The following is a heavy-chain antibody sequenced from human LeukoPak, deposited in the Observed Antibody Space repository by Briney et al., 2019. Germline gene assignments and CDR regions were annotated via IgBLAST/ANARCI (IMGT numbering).Heavy chain of an antibody. D-gene: IGHD2-15*01. Sequence: PGGSLRLSCAASGFTFSRYWMHWVRQAPGKGLVWVSRINSDGNSTNYADSVKGRFTISRDNAKNSLYLQMNSLRAEDTAVYYCARDESYAVAAWAFDIWGQGTMVTVSS. CDR1: GFTFSRYW. J-gene: IGHJ3*02. CDR2: INSDGNST. CDR3: ARDESYAVAAWAFDI. V-gene: IGHV3-74*01.